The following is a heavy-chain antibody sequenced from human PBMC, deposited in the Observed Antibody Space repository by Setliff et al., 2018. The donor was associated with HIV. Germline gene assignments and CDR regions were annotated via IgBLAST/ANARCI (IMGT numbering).Heavy chain of an antibody. CDR2: ISGSGGST. CDR3: VKRRGGSCYSAMAV. D-gene: IGHD2-15*01. J-gene: IGHJ6*02. V-gene: IGHV3-23*01. CDR1: GGSISSSNYY. Sequence: ETLSLTCTVSGGSISSSNYYWGWIRQVPGKGLEWVSAISGSGGSTYYADSVKGRFTISRDFSKSTLFLQMNSLRAEDSAIYYCVKRRGGSCYSAMAVWGQGTTVTVSS.